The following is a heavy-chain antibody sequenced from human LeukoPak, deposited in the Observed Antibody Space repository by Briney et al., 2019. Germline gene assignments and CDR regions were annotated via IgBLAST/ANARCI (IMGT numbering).Heavy chain of an antibody. CDR2: IKQDGGEK. Sequence: GGSLRLSCAASGVTFSLYWMNWVRRAPGKGREGGANIKQDGGEKNYVDSVKGRFTISRDNAKNSLYLQMNNLRVEDTAMYYCARRTGFIIKDWGQGTLVTVSS. D-gene: IGHD3-9*01. J-gene: IGHJ4*02. CDR3: ARRTGFIIKD. CDR1: GVTFSLYW. V-gene: IGHV3-7*03.